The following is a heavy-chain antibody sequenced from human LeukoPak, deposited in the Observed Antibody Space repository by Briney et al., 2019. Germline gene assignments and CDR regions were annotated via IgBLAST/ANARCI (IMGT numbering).Heavy chain of an antibody. Sequence: GGSLRLSCAASGFTVSSNYMSWVRQAPGKGLEWVSVIYSGGSTYYADSVKGRFTISRDNSKNTLYLQMNSLRAEDTAVYYCARDLSNNWKLDYWGQGTLVTVSS. V-gene: IGHV3-53*01. J-gene: IGHJ4*02. D-gene: IGHD1-1*01. CDR2: IYSGGST. CDR3: ARDLSNNWKLDY. CDR1: GFTVSSNY.